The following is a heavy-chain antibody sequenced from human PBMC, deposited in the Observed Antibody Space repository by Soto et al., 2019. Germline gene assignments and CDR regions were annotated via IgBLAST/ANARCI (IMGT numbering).Heavy chain of an antibody. CDR2: IHSSGST. Sequence: PSETLSLTCTVSGDSIRSYYWSWIRQPAGKGLEWIGHIHSSGSTNYNPSLKSRVTMSVDTSKNQFSLRLMSLTAADTAVYYCARDQGVAAAGITWFDPWGQGSLVTVSS. CDR1: GDSIRSYY. J-gene: IGHJ5*02. V-gene: IGHV4-4*07. D-gene: IGHD6-13*01. CDR3: ARDQGVAAAGITWFDP.